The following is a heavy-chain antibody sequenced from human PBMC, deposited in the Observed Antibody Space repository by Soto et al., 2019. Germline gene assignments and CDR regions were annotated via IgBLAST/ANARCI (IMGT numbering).Heavy chain of an antibody. V-gene: IGHV3-23*01. J-gene: IGHJ4*02. CDR2: ISGSGVST. CDR3: TKGSHSFRPYYFDY. CDR1: GFTFDKYA. Sequence: GGSLRLSCAASGFTFDKYAMSWVLQAPWKGLEWFSAISGSGVSTYYADSVKGRFAISRDKSKNTLSLQMNSLRAEDSAVYYCTKGSHSFRPYYFDYWGQGALVTVSS. D-gene: IGHD1-26*01.